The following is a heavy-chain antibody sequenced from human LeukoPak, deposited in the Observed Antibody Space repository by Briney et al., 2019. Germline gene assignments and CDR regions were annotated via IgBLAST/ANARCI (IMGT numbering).Heavy chain of an antibody. CDR1: GFTFSSYS. V-gene: IGHV3-21*01. CDR3: ARDTTSGSYLDDAFDI. Sequence: GGSLRLSCAASGFTFSSYSMNWVRQAPGKELEWVSSISSSSSYIYYADSVKGRFTISRDNAKNSLYLQMNSLRAEDTAVYYCARDTTSGSYLDDAFDIWGQGTMVTVSS. J-gene: IGHJ3*02. CDR2: ISSSSSYI. D-gene: IGHD1-26*01.